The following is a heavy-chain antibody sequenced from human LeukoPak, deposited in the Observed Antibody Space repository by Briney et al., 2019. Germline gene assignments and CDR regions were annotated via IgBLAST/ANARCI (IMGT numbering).Heavy chain of an antibody. CDR1: GFTFSTYS. CDR2: IWYDGSNK. J-gene: IGHJ6*02. CDR3: ARGIRKGYYYYGMDV. D-gene: IGHD3-3*02. Sequence: GGSLRLSCAASGFTFSTYSMNWVRQAPGKGLEWVAVIWYDGSNKYYADSVKGRFTISRDNSKNTLYLQMNSLRAEDTAVYYCARGIRKGYYYYGMDVWGQGTTVTVSS. V-gene: IGHV3-33*08.